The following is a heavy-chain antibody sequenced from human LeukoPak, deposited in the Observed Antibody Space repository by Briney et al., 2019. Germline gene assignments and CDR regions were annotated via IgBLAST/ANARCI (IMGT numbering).Heavy chain of an antibody. CDR3: ARGYGETSGDY. V-gene: IGHV3-74*01. D-gene: IGHD5-12*01. CDR2: INSDGSST. J-gene: IGHJ4*02. CDR1: GFTLSHYW. Sequence: PGGSLRLSCAASGFTLSHYWMHWVRQAPGKGLVWVSRINSDGSSTSYADSVKGRFTISRDNAKNTLYLQMNSLRAEDTAVYYCARGYGETSGDYWGQGTLVTVSS.